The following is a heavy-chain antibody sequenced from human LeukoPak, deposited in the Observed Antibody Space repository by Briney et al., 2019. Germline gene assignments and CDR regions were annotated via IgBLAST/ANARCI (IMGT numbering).Heavy chain of an antibody. CDR1: SGSISNYD. Sequence: PSETLSLTCTVSSGSISNYDWSWIRQPAGKGLEWIGRIYTSGSTNYNPSLKSRVTMSVDTSKKQFSLKLNSVTPEDTAVYYCAREVASDGDGRYFDWFTGGYYYYYYMDVWGKGTTVTVSS. CDR3: AREVASDGDGRYFDWFTGGYYYYYYMDV. CDR2: IYTSGST. D-gene: IGHD3-9*01. J-gene: IGHJ6*03. V-gene: IGHV4-4*07.